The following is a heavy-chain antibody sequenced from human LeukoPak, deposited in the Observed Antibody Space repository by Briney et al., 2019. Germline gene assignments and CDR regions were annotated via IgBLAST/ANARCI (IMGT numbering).Heavy chain of an antibody. V-gene: IGHV3-20*04. D-gene: IGHD6-19*01. CDR3: ARASSSGWLTFDY. Sequence: GGSLRLSCAASGFTFDDYGMSWVRQAPGKGLEWVYGINWNGGSTGYADSVKGRFTISRDNAKNSLYLQMNSLRAEDTAVYYCARASSSGWLTFDYWGQGTLVTVSS. CDR2: INWNGGST. J-gene: IGHJ4*02. CDR1: GFTFDDYG.